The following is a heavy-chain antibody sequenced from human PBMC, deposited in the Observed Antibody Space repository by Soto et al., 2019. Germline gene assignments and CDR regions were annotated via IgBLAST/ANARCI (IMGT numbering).Heavy chain of an antibody. CDR3: ARDQGSLCSGGSCQSDGVPYN. D-gene: IGHD2-15*01. Sequence: EVQLVESGGGLVQPGGSLRLSCAASGFTFSSYWMHWVRQAPGKGLVWVSRINSDGSSTSYADSVKGRFTISRDNAKNTLYLQMNSLRAEDTAVYYCARDQGSLCSGGSCQSDGVPYNWGQGTLVTVSS. J-gene: IGHJ4*02. CDR1: GFTFSSYW. V-gene: IGHV3-74*01. CDR2: INSDGSST.